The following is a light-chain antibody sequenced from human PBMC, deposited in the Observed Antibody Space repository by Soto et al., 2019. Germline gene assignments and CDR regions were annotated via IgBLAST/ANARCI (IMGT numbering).Light chain of an antibody. CDR1: QSVSSRS. Sequence: EIVLTQSPGTLSLSPGERATLSCRASQSVSSRSLAWYQQKPGQAPRLLISGASSRATGISARFSGSGSGTEFTLTISSLQSEDFAVYYCQQYNYWPPITFGQGKRLEIK. J-gene: IGKJ5*01. CDR3: QQYNYWPPIT. CDR2: GAS. V-gene: IGKV3D-15*01.